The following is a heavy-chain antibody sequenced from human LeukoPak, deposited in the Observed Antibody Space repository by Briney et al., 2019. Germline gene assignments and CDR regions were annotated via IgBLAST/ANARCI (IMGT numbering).Heavy chain of an antibody. CDR2: INHSGST. CDR3: ARARGITMVRGVRGKGAHMDV. Sequence: SETLSLTCAVYGGSFSGYYWSWSRQPPGKGLEWIGEINHSGSTNYNPSLKSRVTISVDASKNQFSLKLSSVTAADTAVYYCARARGITMVRGVRGKGAHMDVWGKGATVTVSS. V-gene: IGHV4-34*01. J-gene: IGHJ6*04. CDR1: GGSFSGYY. D-gene: IGHD3-10*01.